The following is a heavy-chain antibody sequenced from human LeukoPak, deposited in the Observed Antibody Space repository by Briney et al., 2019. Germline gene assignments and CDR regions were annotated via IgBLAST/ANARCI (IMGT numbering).Heavy chain of an antibody. CDR1: GFTFNSYA. J-gene: IGHJ4*02. V-gene: IGHV3-23*01. Sequence: GGSLRLSCAASGFTFNSYAMYWVRQAPGKGLEWISGIFGSGGSPHYADSVKGRFTISRDNSQNTVYLQLDSLRDEDTALYYCGKTTVGYSSGRYPGWPVDYWGQGALVTVSS. CDR3: GKTTVGYSSGRYPGWPVDY. D-gene: IGHD2-15*01. CDR2: IFGSGGSP.